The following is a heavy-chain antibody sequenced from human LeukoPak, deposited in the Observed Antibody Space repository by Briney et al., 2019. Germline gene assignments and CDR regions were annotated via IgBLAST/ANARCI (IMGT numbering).Heavy chain of an antibody. D-gene: IGHD4-23*01. J-gene: IGHJ6*03. CDR2: IYYSGST. V-gene: IGHV4-59*08. Sequence: KPSETLSLICTVSGGSISSYYWSWIRQPPGKGLEWIGYIYYSGSTNYNPSLKSRVTISVDTSKNQFSLKLSSVTAADTAMYYCARNRLPTVVTPFGYYYYYMDVWGKGTTVTVSS. CDR3: ARNRLPTVVTPFGYYYYYMDV. CDR1: GGSISSYY.